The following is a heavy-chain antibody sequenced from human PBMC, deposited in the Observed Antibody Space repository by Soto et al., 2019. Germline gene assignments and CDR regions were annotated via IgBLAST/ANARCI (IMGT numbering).Heavy chain of an antibody. CDR2: INSDGSST. CDR3: ARDQVAAAYYYGMDV. D-gene: IGHD6-13*01. J-gene: IGHJ6*02. CDR1: GFTFSSYW. Sequence: EVQLVESGGGLVQPGGSLRLSCAASGFTFSSYWMHWVRQAPGKGLVWVSRINSDGSSTSYADSVKGRFTISRDKAKNTLYLQMNSLRAEDTAVYYCARDQVAAAYYYGMDVWGQGTTVTVSS. V-gene: IGHV3-74*01.